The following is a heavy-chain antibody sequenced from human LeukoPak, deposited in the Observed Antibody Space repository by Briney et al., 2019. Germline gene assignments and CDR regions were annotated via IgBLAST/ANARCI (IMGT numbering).Heavy chain of an antibody. V-gene: IGHV4-34*01. Sequence: SSETLSLTCTVSGGSISSYYWSWIRQPPGKGLEWIGEINHSGSTNYNPSLKSRVTISVDTSKNQFSLKLSSVTAADTAVYYCARVVNYVDYWGQGTLVAVSS. CDR2: INHSGST. J-gene: IGHJ4*02. CDR3: ARVVNYVDY. CDR1: GGSISSYY. D-gene: IGHD1-26*01.